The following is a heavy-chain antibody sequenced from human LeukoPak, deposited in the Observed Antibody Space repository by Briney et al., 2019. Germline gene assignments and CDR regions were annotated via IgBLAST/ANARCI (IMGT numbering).Heavy chain of an antibody. Sequence: SETLSLTCTVSGGSISSDYWSWIRQSPGKGLEWIGCIYYSGTTSYNPSLKSRVTISLDTSKNQFSLKLSSVTVADTAVYYCATDKRYATSSLNNYFDSWGQGTLVTVSS. V-gene: IGHV4-59*01. CDR2: IYYSGTT. J-gene: IGHJ4*02. CDR1: GGSISSDY. D-gene: IGHD6-6*01. CDR3: ATDKRYATSSLNNYFDS.